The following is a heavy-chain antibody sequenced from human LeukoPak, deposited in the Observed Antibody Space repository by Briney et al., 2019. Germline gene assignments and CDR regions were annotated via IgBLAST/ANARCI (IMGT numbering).Heavy chain of an antibody. CDR3: ARGRGGAY. CDR1: GFTFSSYE. Sequence: RGSLRLSCAASGFTFSSYEMNWVRQAPGKGLEWISYISSSGTTIDYADSVKGRFTMSRDNAENSLYLQMNSLRAEDTAVYYCARGRGGAYWGQGTLVTVSS. V-gene: IGHV3-48*03. CDR2: ISSSGTTI. D-gene: IGHD3-16*01. J-gene: IGHJ4*02.